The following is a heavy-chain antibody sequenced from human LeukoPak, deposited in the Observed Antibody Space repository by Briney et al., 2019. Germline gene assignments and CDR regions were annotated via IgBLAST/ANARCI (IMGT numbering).Heavy chain of an antibody. V-gene: IGHV3-30*18. Sequence: GGSLRLSCAASGFTFSSYGLHWVRQAPGKGLEWVAVISYDGSNKYYADSVKGRFTIPRDNSKNTLYLQMNSLRAEDTAVYYCAKVKGGNYYDSSGYDSPDYWGQGTLVTVSS. CDR3: AKVKGGNYYDSSGYDSPDY. CDR1: GFTFSSYG. D-gene: IGHD3-22*01. J-gene: IGHJ4*02. CDR2: ISYDGSNK.